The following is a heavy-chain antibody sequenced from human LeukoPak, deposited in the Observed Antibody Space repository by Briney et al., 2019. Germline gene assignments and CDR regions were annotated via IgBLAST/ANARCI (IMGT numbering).Heavy chain of an antibody. J-gene: IGHJ5*02. Sequence: SETLSLTCAVSGYSISSGYYWGWIRQPPGKGLEWIGSIYHSGSTCYNPSLKSRVTISVDTSKNQFSLKLSSVTAADTAVYYCARAPVVVAATDAGYNWFDPWGQGTLVTVSS. CDR2: IYHSGST. CDR3: ARAPVVVAATDAGYNWFDP. CDR1: GYSISSGYY. V-gene: IGHV4-38-2*01. D-gene: IGHD2-15*01.